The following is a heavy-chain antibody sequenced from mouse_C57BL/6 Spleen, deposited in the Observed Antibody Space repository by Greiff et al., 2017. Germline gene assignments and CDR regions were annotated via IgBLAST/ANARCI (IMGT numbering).Heavy chain of an antibody. CDR2: IDPSNGYT. D-gene: IGHD2-13*01. CDR3: AYYGVGYDFDY. Sequence: VQLQQPGAELVRPGASVKLSCKASGYTFTGYCMHWVKQRPGQGLEWIGRIDPSNGYTDYNSKFKGKATMTVDRSSNTAYMQLSSLTSEDSAVYYCAYYGVGYDFDYWGQGTTVTVSS. V-gene: IGHV1-69*02. J-gene: IGHJ2*01. CDR1: GYTFTGYC.